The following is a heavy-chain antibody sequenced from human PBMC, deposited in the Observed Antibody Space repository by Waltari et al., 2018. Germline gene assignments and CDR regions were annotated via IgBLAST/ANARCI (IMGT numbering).Heavy chain of an antibody. Sequence: EVQLVESGGGLVQPGGSLRLSCAASGFTFSSYWMSWVRQAPGKGLEWVANIRQDGSAKYYVDSVKGRFTISRDNAKNSLYLQMNSLRAEDTAVYYCATCRDGYNIIKDWGQGTLVTVSS. V-gene: IGHV3-7*01. D-gene: IGHD5-12*01. CDR3: ATCRDGYNIIKD. CDR1: GFTFSSYW. J-gene: IGHJ4*02. CDR2: IRQDGSAK.